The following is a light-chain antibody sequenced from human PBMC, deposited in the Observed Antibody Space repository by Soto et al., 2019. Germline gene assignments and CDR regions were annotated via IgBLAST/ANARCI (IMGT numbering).Light chain of an antibody. CDR3: QQYGSSPWT. V-gene: IGKV3-20*01. Sequence: EIVLTKSPGTLSLSPEGRATLSCRASQSVSSRLAWYQQKPGQAPRLLIYDASNRATGIPARFSGSGSGTDFTLTISRLEPEDFAVYYCQQYGSSPWTFGQGTKVDI. J-gene: IGKJ1*01. CDR1: QSVSSR. CDR2: DAS.